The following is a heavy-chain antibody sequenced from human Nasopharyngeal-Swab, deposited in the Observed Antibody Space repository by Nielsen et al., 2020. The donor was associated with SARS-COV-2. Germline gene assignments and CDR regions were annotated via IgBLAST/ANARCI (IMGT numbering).Heavy chain of an antibody. V-gene: IGHV4-34*01. CDR2: INHSGST. CDR3: ARIFRALECGSTSCYRYYYYGMDV. CDR1: GGSFSGYY. J-gene: IGHJ6*02. Sequence: SETLSLTCAVYGGSFSGYYWSWIRQPPGKGLEWIGEINHSGSTNYNPSLKSRVTISVDTSKNQFSLKLSSVTAADTAVYYCARIFRALECGSTSCYRYYYYGMDVWGQGTTVTVSS. D-gene: IGHD2-2*01.